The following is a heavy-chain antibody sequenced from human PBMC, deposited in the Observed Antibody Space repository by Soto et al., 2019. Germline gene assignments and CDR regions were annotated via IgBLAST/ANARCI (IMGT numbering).Heavy chain of an antibody. V-gene: IGHV1-18*01. J-gene: IGHJ5*02. CDR1: GYTFTSYG. CDR3: ARKYGYSYASNWFDP. D-gene: IGHD5-18*01. Sequence: ASVKVSCNASGYTFTSYGISWVRQAPGQGLEWMGWISAYNGNTNYAQKLQGRVTMTTDTSTSTAYMELSSLRSEDTAVYYCARKYGYSYASNWFDPWGQGTLVTVSS. CDR2: ISAYNGNT.